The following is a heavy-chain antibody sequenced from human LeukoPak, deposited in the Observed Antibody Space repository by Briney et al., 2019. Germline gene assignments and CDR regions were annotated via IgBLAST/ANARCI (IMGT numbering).Heavy chain of an antibody. CDR3: ARGPVLRFLEWSTSFDP. J-gene: IGHJ5*02. CDR2: IYYSGST. CDR1: GGSISSYY. D-gene: IGHD3-3*01. Sequence: SETLSLTCTVSGGSISSYYWSWIRQPPGKGLEWIGYIYYSGSTNYNPSLKSRVTISVDTSKNQFSLKLSSVTAADTAVYYCARGPVLRFLEWSTSFDPWGQGTLVTVSS. V-gene: IGHV4-59*12.